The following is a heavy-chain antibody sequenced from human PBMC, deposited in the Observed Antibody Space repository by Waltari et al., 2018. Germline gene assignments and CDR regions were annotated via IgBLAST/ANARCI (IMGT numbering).Heavy chain of an antibody. V-gene: IGHV4-39*02. J-gene: IGHJ4*02. D-gene: IGHD3-10*01. CDR1: GDSVSSNNSY. CDR2: ISYSGNA. Sequence: QLQLQESGPGLVKPSETLSLTCSVSGDSVSSNNSYWGWIRQPPGKGLEWIGTISYSGNAYYNPSLKSRVTLTTDTSTNTAYMELRSLRSDDTAMYYCARDPFAPFYWGQGTLVTVSS. CDR3: ARDPFAPFY.